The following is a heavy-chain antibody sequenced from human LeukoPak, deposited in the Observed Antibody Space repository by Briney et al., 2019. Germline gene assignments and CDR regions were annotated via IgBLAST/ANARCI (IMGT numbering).Heavy chain of an antibody. CDR3: AKDPVVYHGGSGWHYFDY. J-gene: IGHJ4*02. Sequence: PGGSLRLSCAASRFTFSSYAMSWVRQAPGRGLEWVSTIGGTGDRTYYADSVKGRFTISRDNSMDTLFLQTNSLKAEDTAVYYRAKDPVVYHGGSGWHYFDYWGQGTLVSVSS. V-gene: IGHV3-23*01. CDR1: RFTFSSYA. CDR2: IGGTGDRT. D-gene: IGHD6-19*01.